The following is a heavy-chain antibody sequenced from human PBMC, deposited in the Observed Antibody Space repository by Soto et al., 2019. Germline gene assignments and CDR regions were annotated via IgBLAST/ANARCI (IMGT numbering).Heavy chain of an antibody. V-gene: IGHV3-21*01. J-gene: IGHJ6*04. CDR2: ISSSSSYI. CDR1: GFTFSSYS. D-gene: IGHD6-13*01. Sequence: GGSLRLSCAASGFTFSSYSMNWVRQAPGKGLEWVSSISSSSSYIYYADSVKGRFTISRDNAKNSLYLQMNSLRAEDTAVYYCASAGPEGWQQLAPALMDVWGKGTTVTVSS. CDR3: ASAGPEGWQQLAPALMDV.